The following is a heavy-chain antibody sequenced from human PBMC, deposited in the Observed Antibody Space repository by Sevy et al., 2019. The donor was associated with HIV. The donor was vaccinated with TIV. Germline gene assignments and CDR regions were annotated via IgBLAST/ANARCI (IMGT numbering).Heavy chain of an antibody. CDR3: ALGPYNSGLRFDF. J-gene: IGHJ4*02. CDR2: ISFDGGNT. D-gene: IGHD5-12*01. V-gene: IGHV3-30-3*01. CDR1: GFSLSDYA. Sequence: GGSLRLSCVASGFSLSDYAMHWVRQGPDKGLAWVAVISFDGGNTYYSDAVEGRFTISRDNSKNTVFLQMNSLSPDDTALYYCALGPYNSGLRFDFWGQGTLVTVSS.